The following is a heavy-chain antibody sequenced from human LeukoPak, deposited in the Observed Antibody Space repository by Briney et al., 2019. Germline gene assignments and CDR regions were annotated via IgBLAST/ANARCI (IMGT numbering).Heavy chain of an antibody. CDR2: VTNGGIT. J-gene: IGHJ4*02. D-gene: IGHD6-6*01. Sequence: GGSLRLSCAASGLTFSSHTMNWVRQAPGKGLEYISSVTNGGITYYADSVKGRFTISRDNSKNTPYLQMNSLRAEDTAVYYCAQRIAVRPYPFGNWGQGTLVTVSS. CDR1: GLTFSSHT. V-gene: IGHV3-23*01. CDR3: AQRIAVRPYPFGN.